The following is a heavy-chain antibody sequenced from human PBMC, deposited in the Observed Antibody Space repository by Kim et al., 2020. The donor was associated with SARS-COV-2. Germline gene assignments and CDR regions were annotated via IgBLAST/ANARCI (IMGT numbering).Heavy chain of an antibody. CDR2: INHSGST. Sequence: SETLSLTCAVYGGSFSGYYWSWIRQPPGKGLEWIGEINHSGSTNYNPSLKSRVTISVDTSKNQFSLKLSSVTAADTAVYYCARAARLSSGYPYWGQGTLV. CDR1: GGSFSGYY. D-gene: IGHD3-22*01. V-gene: IGHV4-34*01. CDR3: ARAARLSSGYPY. J-gene: IGHJ4*02.